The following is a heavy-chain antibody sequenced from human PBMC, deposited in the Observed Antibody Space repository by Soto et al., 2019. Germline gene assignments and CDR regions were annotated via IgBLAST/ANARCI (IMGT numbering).Heavy chain of an antibody. D-gene: IGHD3-3*01. CDR1: GYTFTGYY. V-gene: IGHV1-2*02. Sequence: GASVKVSCKASGYTFTGYYMHWVRQAPGQGLEWMGWINPNSGGTNYAQKFQGRVTMTRDTSISTAYMELSRLRSDDTAVYYCARDTPSYDFWSGPLTPYYYYYGMDVWGQGTTVTVS. J-gene: IGHJ6*02. CDR3: ARDTPSYDFWSGPLTPYYYYYGMDV. CDR2: INPNSGGT.